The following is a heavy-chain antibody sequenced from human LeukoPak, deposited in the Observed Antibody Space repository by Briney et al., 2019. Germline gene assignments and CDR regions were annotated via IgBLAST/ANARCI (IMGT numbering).Heavy chain of an antibody. CDR1: GFTFSSYA. J-gene: IGHJ4*02. CDR3: AKSGGVTTTLGY. CDR2: IRGSGDRT. Sequence: GGSLRLSCAASGFTFSSYAMSWVRQAPGKGLEWVSAIRGSGDRTHYADSVKGRFTISRDNSKNTLYLQMNSLRAEDTAVYYCAKSGGVTTTLGYWGQGTLVTVSS. V-gene: IGHV3-23*01. D-gene: IGHD4-17*01.